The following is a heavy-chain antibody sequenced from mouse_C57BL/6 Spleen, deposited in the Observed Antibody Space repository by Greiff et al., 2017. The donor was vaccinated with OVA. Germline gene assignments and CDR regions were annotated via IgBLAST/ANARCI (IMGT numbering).Heavy chain of an antibody. CDR3: AKGTTVVATEGFDY. CDR1: GYTFTSYW. D-gene: IGHD1-1*01. CDR2: IYPGSGST. V-gene: IGHV1-55*01. J-gene: IGHJ2*01. Sequence: QVQLQQPGAELVKPGASVKMSCKASGYTFTSYWITWVKQRPGQGLEWIGDIYPGSGSTNYNEKFKSKATLTVDTSSSTAYMQLSSLTSEDSAVYDCAKGTTVVATEGFDYWGQGTTLTVSS.